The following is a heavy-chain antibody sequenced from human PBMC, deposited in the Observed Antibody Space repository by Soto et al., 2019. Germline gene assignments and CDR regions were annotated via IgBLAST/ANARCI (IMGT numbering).Heavy chain of an antibody. CDR1: GYTFTSYG. V-gene: IGHV1-18*01. CDR2: ISAYNGNT. D-gene: IGHD3-9*01. J-gene: IGHJ6*02. Sequence: ASVKVSCKASGYTFTSYGISWVRQAPGQGLEWMGWISAYNGNTNYAQKLQGRVTMTTDTSTSTAYMELRSLRSDDTVVYYCARDPLYYDILTGYWRERYGMDVWGQGTTVTVSS. CDR3: ARDPLYYDILTGYWRERYGMDV.